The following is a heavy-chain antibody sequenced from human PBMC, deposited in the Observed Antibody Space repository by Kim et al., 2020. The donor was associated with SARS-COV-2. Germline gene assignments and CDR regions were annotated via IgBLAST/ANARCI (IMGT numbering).Heavy chain of an antibody. CDR3: AKGPDYYDSSGPWRFDY. J-gene: IGHJ4*02. D-gene: IGHD3-22*01. V-gene: IGHV3-33*06. Sequence: VKGRFTISRDNSKNTLYLQMNSLRAEDTALYYCAKGPDYYDSSGPWRFDYWGQGTLVTVSS.